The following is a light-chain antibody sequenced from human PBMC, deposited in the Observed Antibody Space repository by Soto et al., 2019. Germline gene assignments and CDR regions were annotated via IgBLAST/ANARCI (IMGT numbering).Light chain of an antibody. CDR2: AAS. CDR3: LQYNRYPRT. CDR1: QGMRND. V-gene: IGKV1-17*01. Sequence: DIQMTQSPASLSASVGDRVIITCRASQGMRNDLGWYQQKVGKAPKRLIFAASSLQSGVPSRFSGSGSGTEFTLTISSLQPEDFGSYYCLQYNRYPRTFGQGTKVDIK. J-gene: IGKJ1*01.